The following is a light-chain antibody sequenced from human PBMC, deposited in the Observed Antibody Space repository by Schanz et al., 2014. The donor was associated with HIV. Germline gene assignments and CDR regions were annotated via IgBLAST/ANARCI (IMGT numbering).Light chain of an antibody. V-gene: IGKV1-5*03. J-gene: IGKJ2*01. CDR2: QAS. CDR1: QYISRW. Sequence: DIQMTQSPSTLSASVGDGVTITCRASQYISRWLAWYQQKPGQAPHLLIYQASTLQTGVSSRFSGSGSGTDFTLSISSLQPDDFATYYCQQYNSYSYTFGQGTKLEIK. CDR3: QQYNSYSYT.